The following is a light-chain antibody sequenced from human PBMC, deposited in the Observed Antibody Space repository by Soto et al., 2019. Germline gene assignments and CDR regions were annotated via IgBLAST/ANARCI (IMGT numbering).Light chain of an antibody. CDR2: EVS. CDR1: SSDVGRYNY. CDR3: SSYTSNSTL. J-gene: IGLJ1*01. Sequence: QSVLTQPASVSGSPGQSLTISCTGTSSDVGRYNYVSWDQQHPGKAPKRKSYEVSDLPSGLSSRYYRSQSRTTDPLTISGLHTEEEDDYYCSSYTSNSTLFRTGTTVTVL. V-gene: IGLV2-14*01.